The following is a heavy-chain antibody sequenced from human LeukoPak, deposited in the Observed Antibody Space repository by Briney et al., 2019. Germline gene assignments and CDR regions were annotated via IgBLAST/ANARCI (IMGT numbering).Heavy chain of an antibody. D-gene: IGHD5-24*01. J-gene: IGHJ4*02. CDR1: GGSISSSSYY. CDR2: INSRGNTV. V-gene: IGHV3-11*04. CDR3: ARDEAWLPDY. Sequence: LSLTCTVSGGSISSSSYYWGWIRQPPGKGLEWLSYINSRGNTVYYADSVKGRFTVSRDNAKNLMYLQMDSLRAEDTAIYYCARDEAWLPDYWGQGTLVAVSS.